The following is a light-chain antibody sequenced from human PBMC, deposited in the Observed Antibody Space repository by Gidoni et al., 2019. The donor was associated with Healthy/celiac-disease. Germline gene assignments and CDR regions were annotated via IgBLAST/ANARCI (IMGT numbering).Light chain of an antibody. Sequence: EIVLTQSPATLSLSPGERATLSCRASQSVSSYLAWYQQKPGQPPRLLIYDASNRATGIPARFSGSGSGTDFTLTISSLEPEDFAVYYCQQRSNSWTFGQGTKVEIK. V-gene: IGKV3-11*01. CDR3: QQRSNSWT. CDR1: QSVSSY. J-gene: IGKJ1*01. CDR2: DAS.